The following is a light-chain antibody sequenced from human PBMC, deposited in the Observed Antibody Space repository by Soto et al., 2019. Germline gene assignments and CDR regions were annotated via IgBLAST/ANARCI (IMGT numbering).Light chain of an antibody. CDR2: GAS. CDR1: QSISRN. J-gene: IGKJ5*01. CDR3: QHYGRSPIT. V-gene: IGKV3-20*01. Sequence: EIVMTQSPPTLSASPGERATLSCRASQSISRNLAWFQQKPGQAPRLLISGASSRATGIPDRFSGSGSATDFTLTISRLEPEDFALYYCQHYGRSPITFGQGTRLEIK.